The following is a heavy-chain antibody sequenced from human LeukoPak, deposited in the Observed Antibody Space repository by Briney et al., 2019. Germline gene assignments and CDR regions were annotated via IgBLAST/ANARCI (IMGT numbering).Heavy chain of an antibody. CDR3: AREVYSSSSDY. V-gene: IGHV3-7*01. CDR1: GFTFSSYA. J-gene: IGHJ4*02. CDR2: IKQDGSEK. Sequence: GGSLRLSCAASGFTFSSYAMSWVRQAPGKGLEWVANIKQDGSEKYYVDSVKGRFTISRDNAKNSLYLQMNSLRAEDTAVYYCAREVYSSSSDYWGQGTLVTVSS. D-gene: IGHD6-6*01.